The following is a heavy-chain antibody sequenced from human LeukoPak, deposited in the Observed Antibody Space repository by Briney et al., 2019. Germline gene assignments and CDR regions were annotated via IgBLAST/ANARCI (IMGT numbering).Heavy chain of an antibody. CDR1: GYTLTELS. V-gene: IGHV1-24*01. CDR3: ATASTGHNWFDP. CDR2: FDPEDGET. Sequence: ASVKVSCKVSGYTLTELSMHWVRQAPGKGLEWMGGFDPEDGETIYAQKFQGRVTMTEDTSTDTAYMELSSLRSEDTAVYYCATASTGHNWFDPRGQGTLVTVSS. J-gene: IGHJ5*02.